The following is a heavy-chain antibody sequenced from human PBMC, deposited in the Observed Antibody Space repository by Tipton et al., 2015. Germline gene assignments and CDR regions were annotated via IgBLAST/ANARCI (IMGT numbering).Heavy chain of an antibody. CDR1: GFTFSSYA. J-gene: IGHJ4*02. V-gene: IGHV3-30*01. CDR3: ARSGGYGWDH. Sequence: SLRLSCAASGFTFSSYAMYWVRQAPGKGLEWVAVISSDGSNKYYADSVKGRFTISRDNSDNTLYLQMNSLRAEDTAVYYCARSGGYGWDHWGQGTLVTVSS. D-gene: IGHD1-1*01. CDR2: ISSDGSNK.